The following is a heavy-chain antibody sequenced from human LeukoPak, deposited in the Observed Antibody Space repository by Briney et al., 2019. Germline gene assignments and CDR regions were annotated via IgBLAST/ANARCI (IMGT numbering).Heavy chain of an antibody. CDR1: GYTFTTYA. Sequence: ASVKVSCKASGYTFTTYAMNWVRQAPGQGLEWMGWINTNTRNPTYAQGFTGRFVFSLNTSVSTAYLQISSLKAEDTAVYYCARTYYYGSGSYNIDPWGQGTLVTVSS. J-gene: IGHJ5*02. CDR3: ARTYYYGSGSYNIDP. CDR2: INTNTRNP. D-gene: IGHD3-10*01. V-gene: IGHV7-4-1*02.